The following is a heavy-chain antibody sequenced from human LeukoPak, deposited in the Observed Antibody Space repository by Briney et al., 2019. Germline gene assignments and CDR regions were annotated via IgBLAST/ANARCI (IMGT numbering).Heavy chain of an antibody. D-gene: IGHD5-24*01. Sequence: GGSLRLSCAASGFTFSSYGMHWVRQAPGKGLEWVAFIRYDGSNKYYADSVKGRFTISRDNSKNTLYLQMNSLSPEDTAVYYCARDGEDMASVAYYFDYWGQGIQVTVSS. CDR2: IRYDGSNK. CDR3: ARDGEDMASVAYYFDY. CDR1: GFTFSSYG. V-gene: IGHV3-30*02. J-gene: IGHJ4*02.